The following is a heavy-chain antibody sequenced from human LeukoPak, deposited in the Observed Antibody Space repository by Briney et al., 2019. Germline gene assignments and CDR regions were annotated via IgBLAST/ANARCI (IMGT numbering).Heavy chain of an antibody. V-gene: IGHV4-4*09. CDR1: GGSISSYY. CDR2: IYTSGST. D-gene: IGHD3-3*01. J-gene: IGHJ5*02. CDR3: ARLTLRFLEVDWFDP. Sequence: SETLSLTCTVSGGSISSYYWSWIRQPPGKGLEWIEYIYTSGSTNYNPSLKSRVTISVDTSKNQFSLKLSSVTAADTAVYYCARLTLRFLEVDWFDPWGQGTLVTVSS.